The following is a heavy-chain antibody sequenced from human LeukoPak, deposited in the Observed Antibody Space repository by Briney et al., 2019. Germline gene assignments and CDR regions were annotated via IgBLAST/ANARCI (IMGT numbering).Heavy chain of an antibody. CDR3: ARASSGWYGTLIDY. Sequence: GGSLRLSCAASGFTFSSHGMNWVRQAPGKGLEWVSSISSSSSYIYYADSVKGRFTISRDNAKNSLYLQMNSLRAEDTAVYYCARASSGWYGTLIDYWGQGTLVTVSS. V-gene: IGHV3-21*01. J-gene: IGHJ4*02. D-gene: IGHD6-19*01. CDR1: GFTFSSHG. CDR2: ISSSSSYI.